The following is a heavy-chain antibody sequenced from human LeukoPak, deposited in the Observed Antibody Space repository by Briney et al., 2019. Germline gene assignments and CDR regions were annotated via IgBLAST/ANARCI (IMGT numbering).Heavy chain of an antibody. J-gene: IGHJ4*02. V-gene: IGHV3-30*04. CDR1: GFTFSTYP. CDR2: IADDGKDK. D-gene: IGHD6-25*01. CDR3: ARDRHVAAAGYYFDY. Sequence: GGSLRLSCTASGFTFSTYPIHWVRQAPGKGLEWVAVIADDGKDKHYVESVKGRFTISRDNSKNTLYLQMNSLRVEDTAVYYCARDRHVAAAGYYFDYWGQGTLVTVSS.